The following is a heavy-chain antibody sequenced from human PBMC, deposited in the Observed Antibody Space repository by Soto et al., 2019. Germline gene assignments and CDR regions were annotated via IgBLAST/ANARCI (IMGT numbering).Heavy chain of an antibody. CDR3: ARASGTGVGTTSY. CDR2: ISAYNGER. J-gene: IGHJ4*02. D-gene: IGHD1-26*01. CDR1: GYIFSNYG. Sequence: QVQLVQSGPEVKKPGASAKVSCKASGYIFSNYGINWMRQAPGQGLEWMGWISAYNGERKYAQKFPGRVSMTTDTSTNTAYLELGSLRSDDTAVYYCARASGTGVGTTSYWGQGTLVTVSS. V-gene: IGHV1-18*01.